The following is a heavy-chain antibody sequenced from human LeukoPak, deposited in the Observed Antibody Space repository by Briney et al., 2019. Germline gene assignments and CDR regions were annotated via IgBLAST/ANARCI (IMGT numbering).Heavy chain of an antibody. CDR3: ARGGVGTTFDY. CDR2: ITTDGSST. J-gene: IGHJ4*02. D-gene: IGHD1-26*01. CDR1: EFXFNSNV. Sequence: PGRSLRLSCVASEFXFNSNVIHWVRQAPGKGLVWVSHITTDGSSTNYADSVKGRFTISRDNPKNTLYLQMNSLRAEDTAVYYCARGGVGTTFDYWGQGTLVTVSS. V-gene: IGHV3-74*01.